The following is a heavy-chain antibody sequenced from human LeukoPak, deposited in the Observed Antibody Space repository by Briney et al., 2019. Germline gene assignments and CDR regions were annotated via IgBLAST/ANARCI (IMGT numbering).Heavy chain of an antibody. Sequence: GASVKVSCKASGYTFTSYDINWVRQATGQGLEWMGWMNPNSGNTGYAQKFQGRLTITRDTSISTAYMELNSLRSEDTAVYYCARVTTISNYYFDYWGQGTEVTVSS. CDR2: MNPNSGNT. J-gene: IGHJ4*02. D-gene: IGHD3-3*01. V-gene: IGHV1-8*03. CDR1: GYTFTSYD. CDR3: ARVTTISNYYFDY.